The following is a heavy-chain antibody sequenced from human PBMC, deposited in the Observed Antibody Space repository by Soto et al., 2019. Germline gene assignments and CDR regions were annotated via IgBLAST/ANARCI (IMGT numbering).Heavy chain of an antibody. D-gene: IGHD5-18*01. J-gene: IGHJ5*02. CDR3: ARHTEHMAQIAWLGP. CDR1: GWKYSRSW. CDR2: IKQDGSEK. V-gene: IGHV3-7*01. Sequence: SCEGRGWKYSRSWLWSVRQKKGKGLEWVGNIKQDGSEKYYADSVKGRFTISRDNAKNSLYLQMNSLRAEDTAVYYCARHTEHMAQIAWLGPWGQRIL.